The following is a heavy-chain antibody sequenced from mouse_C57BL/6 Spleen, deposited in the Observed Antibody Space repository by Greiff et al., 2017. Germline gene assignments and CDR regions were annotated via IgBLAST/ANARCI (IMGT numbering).Heavy chain of an antibody. CDR2: ISDGGSYT. Sequence: EVKLVESVGGLVKPGGSLKLSCAASGFTFSSTAMSWVRQTPEKRLEWVATISDGGSYTYYPANVPGRFTISRDNAKNNRYLQLSHLKSEDTAMDYGTRDQGMNWAYCDYWGQGTTRTVSS. CDR3: TRDQGMNWAYCDY. D-gene: IGHD4-1*01. J-gene: IGHJ2*01. V-gene: IGHV5-4*01. CDR1: GFTFSSTA.